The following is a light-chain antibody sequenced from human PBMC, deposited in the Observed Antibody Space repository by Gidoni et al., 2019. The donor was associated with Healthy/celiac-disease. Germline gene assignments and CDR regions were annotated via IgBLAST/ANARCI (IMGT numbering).Light chain of an antibody. Sequence: DIVMTQSPDSLAVSLGARATINCKSSQSVLYSSNNKNYLACYQQKPGQPPKLLIYWASPRESGVPDRFSGSGSGTDFTLTSSSLQAEDGAVYYCQQYYSTPPTFGQGTKLEIK. V-gene: IGKV4-1*01. CDR3: QQYYSTPPT. CDR2: WAS. J-gene: IGKJ2*01. CDR1: QSVLYSSNNKNY.